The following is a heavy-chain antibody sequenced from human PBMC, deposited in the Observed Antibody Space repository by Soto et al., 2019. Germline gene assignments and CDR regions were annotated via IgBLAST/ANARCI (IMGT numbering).Heavy chain of an antibody. CDR1: GGSISSGNSYS. V-gene: IGHV4-30-2*01. Sequence: QLQLLESGSGLVKPSQTLSLTCAVSGGSISSGNSYSWSWIRQPPGKGLEWIGSISHTRSTSYNPSLKGRDTTSVDKSKNQFSLKLSSVTAADMAVHYSAKAVAPYSWTWFEPWGQGTLVIVS. CDR3: AKAVAPYSWTWFEP. D-gene: IGHD2-15*01. J-gene: IGHJ5*02. CDR2: ISHTRST.